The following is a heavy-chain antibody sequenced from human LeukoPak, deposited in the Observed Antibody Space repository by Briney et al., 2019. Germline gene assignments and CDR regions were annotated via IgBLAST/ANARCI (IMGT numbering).Heavy chain of an antibody. D-gene: IGHD2-2*01. CDR2: IYYSGST. J-gene: IGHJ4*02. Sequence: SETLSLTCTVSDGPISSYYWSWIQQPPGKGLEWIGYIYYSGSTNYNPSLRSRLTISVDTSKNQFSLKLSSVTAADTAVYYCARAVVLATAIHFDHWGQGTLVTVSS. CDR1: DGPISSYY. CDR3: ARAVVLATAIHFDH. V-gene: IGHV4-59*01.